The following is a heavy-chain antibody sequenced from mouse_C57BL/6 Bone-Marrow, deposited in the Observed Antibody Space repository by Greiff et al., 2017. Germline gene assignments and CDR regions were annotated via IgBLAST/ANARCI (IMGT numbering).Heavy chain of an antibody. CDR3: SIFDGYYEYYYAMDY. V-gene: IGHV1-64*01. D-gene: IGHD2-3*01. J-gene: IGHJ4*01. CDR2: IHPNSGST. CDR1: GYTFTSSW. Sequence: QVQLQQPGAELVKPGASVKLSCKASGYTFTSSWMHWVKQRPGQGLEWIGMIHPNSGSTNYNEKFKSKATLTVDKASSTAYMQLSSLTSEDSAVYYVSIFDGYYEYYYAMDYWGQGTSVTVSS.